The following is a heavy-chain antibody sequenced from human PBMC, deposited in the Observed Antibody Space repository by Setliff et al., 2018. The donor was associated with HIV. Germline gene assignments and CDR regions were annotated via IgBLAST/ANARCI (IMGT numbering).Heavy chain of an antibody. Sequence: GGSLRLSCAGVGFDLGDYAVTWVRQAPGKGLEWIGFIRSEDYGGTTAFAASVKGRFTISRDDRRSVAYLEMNSLQTEDTAVYYCARDDSGYNYGGRGMDVWGQGTTVTVSS. CDR2: IRSEDYGGTT. V-gene: IGHV3-49*04. CDR1: GFDLGDYA. J-gene: IGHJ6*02. D-gene: IGHD5-18*01. CDR3: ARDDSGYNYGGRGMDV.